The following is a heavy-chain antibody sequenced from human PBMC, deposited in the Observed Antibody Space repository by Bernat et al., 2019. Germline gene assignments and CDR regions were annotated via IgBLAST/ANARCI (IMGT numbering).Heavy chain of an antibody. D-gene: IGHD6-19*01. J-gene: IGHJ5*01. Sequence: QVQLQQSGPGLVKPSQTLSLTCAISGDSVSSNSAAWNWIRQSPSRGLEWLGRTYYRSKWYNDYAVSVKSRITIQPDPTTEPFFPPPKPVATGGPAVDLLSRDTSSGWGNWFDPRGQGTPV. CDR3: SRDTSSGWGNWFDP. V-gene: IGHV6-1*01. CDR2: TYYRSKWYN. CDR1: GDSVSSNSAA.